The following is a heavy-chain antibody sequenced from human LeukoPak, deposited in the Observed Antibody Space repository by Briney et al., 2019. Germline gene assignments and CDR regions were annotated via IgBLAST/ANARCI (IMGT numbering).Heavy chain of an antibody. J-gene: IGHJ4*02. CDR2: ISGSGGST. D-gene: IGHD6-13*01. CDR1: GFTFSSYG. CDR3: AKMGVYSSSGSGY. Sequence: GGSLRLSCAASGFTFSSYGMSWVRQAPGKGVEWVSAISGSGGSTYYADSVKGRFTISRDNSKNTLYLQMNSLRPEDTAVYYCAKMGVYSSSGSGYWGQGTLVTVSS. V-gene: IGHV3-23*01.